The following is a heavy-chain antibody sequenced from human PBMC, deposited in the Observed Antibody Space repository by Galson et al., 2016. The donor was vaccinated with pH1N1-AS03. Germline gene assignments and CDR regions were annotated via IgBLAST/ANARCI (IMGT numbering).Heavy chain of an antibody. CDR2: ISSSGSTI. CDR1: GLTVGNNY. Sequence: SLRLSCAASGLTVGNNYMNWVRQAPGKGLEWVSYISSSGSTIYYADSVKGRFTISRDNAKNSLDLHMHSLRAEDTAVYYCARDQPYDYDSSGEYYFDYWGQGTLVTVSS. CDR3: ARDQPYDYDSSGEYYFDY. J-gene: IGHJ4*02. V-gene: IGHV3-11*04. D-gene: IGHD3-22*01.